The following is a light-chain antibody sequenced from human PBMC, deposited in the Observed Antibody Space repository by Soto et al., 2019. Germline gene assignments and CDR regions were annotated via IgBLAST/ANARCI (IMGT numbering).Light chain of an antibody. CDR2: SAS. CDR1: QSVSSN. CDR3: QQYHYWPIT. V-gene: IGKV3-15*01. Sequence: EIVLTQSPATLSVSPGERDTLSCRASQSVSSNLAWYQQKPGQAPRLVIFSASTRATGFPPRFNGTGSGTEFTLTISSLQSEEFAVYYCQQYHYWPITFGLGTRLEIK. J-gene: IGKJ5*01.